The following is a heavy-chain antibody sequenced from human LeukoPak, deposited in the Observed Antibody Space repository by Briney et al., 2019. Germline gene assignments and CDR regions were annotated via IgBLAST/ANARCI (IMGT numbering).Heavy chain of an antibody. J-gene: IGHJ5*02. V-gene: IGHV4-59*12. D-gene: IGHD3-3*01. CDR3: ARDSITIFGVVRFDWFDP. Sequence: SETLSLTCTVSGGSISSYYWSWIRQPPGKGLEWIAYISDIGSINYNPSLKSRVTISLDTSKNQFSLKLSSVTAADTAVYYCARDSITIFGVVRFDWFDPWGQGTLVTVSS. CDR1: GGSISSYY. CDR2: ISDIGSI.